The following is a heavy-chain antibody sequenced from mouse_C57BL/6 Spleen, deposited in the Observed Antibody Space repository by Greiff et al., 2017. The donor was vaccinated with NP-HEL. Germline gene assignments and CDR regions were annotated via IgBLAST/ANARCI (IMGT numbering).Heavy chain of an antibody. Sequence: QVQLKQPGAELVKPGASVKMSCKASGYTFTSYWITWVKQRPGQGLEWIGDIYPGSGSTNYNEKFKSKATLTVDTSSSTAYMQLSSLTSEDSAVYYCARPQLGRAYYYAMDYWGQGTSVTVSS. CDR1: GYTFTSYW. CDR3: ARPQLGRAYYYAMDY. V-gene: IGHV1-55*01. D-gene: IGHD4-1*02. CDR2: IYPGSGST. J-gene: IGHJ4*01.